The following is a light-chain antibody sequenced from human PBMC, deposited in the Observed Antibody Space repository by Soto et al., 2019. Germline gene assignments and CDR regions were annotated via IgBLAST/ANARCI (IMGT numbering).Light chain of an antibody. J-gene: IGKJ2*01. CDR3: QQDTSYYT. V-gene: IGKV1-5*01. CDR1: QSISSR. CDR2: DAS. Sequence: DIQMTQSPSTLFASVGDRVTITCRASQSISSRFAWYLQKPGKAPKLLIYDASSLESGVPSRFSGSRSGTEFTLTISSLQPDDFASHYCQQDTSYYTFGQGTKVEIK.